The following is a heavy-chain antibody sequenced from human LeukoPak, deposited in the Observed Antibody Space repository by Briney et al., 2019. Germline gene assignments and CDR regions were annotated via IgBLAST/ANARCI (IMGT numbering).Heavy chain of an antibody. D-gene: IGHD3-9*01. Sequence: GGSLRLSCAASGFAFNKYAMSWVRQAPGKGLEWVANIKEDGSKKYYVDSVKGRFTISRDNAKNSLYLQMNSLRADDTAVYYCARSPIYFDYWGQGTLVTVSS. CDR3: ARSPIYFDY. CDR1: GFAFNKYA. V-gene: IGHV3-7*05. CDR2: IKEDGSKK. J-gene: IGHJ4*02.